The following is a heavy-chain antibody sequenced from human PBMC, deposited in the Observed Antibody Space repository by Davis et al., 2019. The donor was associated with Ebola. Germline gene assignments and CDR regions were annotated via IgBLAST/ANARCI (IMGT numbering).Heavy chain of an antibody. D-gene: IGHD3-22*01. Sequence: SETLSLTCTVSGGSISSYYWSWIRQPPGKGLEWIGYIYYSGSTNYNPYLKSRVTISVDTSKNQFSLKLSSVTAADTAVYYCARVQDYYDSSGLAPFDYWGQGTLVTVSS. CDR3: ARVQDYYDSSGLAPFDY. J-gene: IGHJ4*02. V-gene: IGHV4-59*01. CDR1: GGSISSYY. CDR2: IYYSGST.